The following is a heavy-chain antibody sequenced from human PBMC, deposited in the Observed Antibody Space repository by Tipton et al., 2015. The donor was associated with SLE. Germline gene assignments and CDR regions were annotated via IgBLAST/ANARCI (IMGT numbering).Heavy chain of an antibody. CDR1: GVSINGGGYY. Sequence: TLSLTCTVSGVSINGGGYYWSWIRQPPGKGLEWIGYIYYSGSTYYNPSLKSRVTISVDTSKNQFSLKLSSVTAADTAVYYCARLVGAYDILTGYYQRYFDYWGQGTLVTVSS. D-gene: IGHD3-9*01. CDR2: IYYSGST. CDR3: ARLVGAYDILTGYYQRYFDY. V-gene: IGHV4-61*08. J-gene: IGHJ4*02.